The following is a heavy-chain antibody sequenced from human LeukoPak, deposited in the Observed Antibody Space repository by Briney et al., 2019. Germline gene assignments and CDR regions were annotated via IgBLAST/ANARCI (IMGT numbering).Heavy chain of an antibody. Sequence: SQTLSLTCSISGDSVSSNSAAWNWIRQSPSIDLEWLGRTYYRSKWNNEYAVSVKSRITINSDTSKNQFSLQVNSVTPEDMAVYYCARGRRDYYYGMDVWGQGTTVTVSS. V-gene: IGHV6-1*01. CDR1: GDSVSSNSAA. CDR3: ARGRRDYYYGMDV. CDR2: TYYRSKWNN. J-gene: IGHJ6*02.